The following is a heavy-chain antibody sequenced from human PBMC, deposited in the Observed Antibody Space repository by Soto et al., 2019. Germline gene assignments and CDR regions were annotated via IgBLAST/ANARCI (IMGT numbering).Heavy chain of an antibody. CDR1: GGTFSSYA. CDR3: ARGETYSSSSPRRGIAADGGMDV. V-gene: IGHV1-69*01. Sequence: QVQLVQSGAEVKKPGSSVKVSCKASGGTFSSYAISWVRQAPGQGLEWMGGIIPIFGTANYAQKFQGRVTITADESTSTAYMELSSLRSEDTAVYYCARGETYSSSSPRRGIAADGGMDVWGQGTTVTVSS. CDR2: IIPIFGTA. D-gene: IGHD6-6*01. J-gene: IGHJ6*02.